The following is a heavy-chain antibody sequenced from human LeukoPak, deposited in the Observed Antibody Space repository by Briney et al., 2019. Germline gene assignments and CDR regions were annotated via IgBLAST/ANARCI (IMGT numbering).Heavy chain of an antibody. D-gene: IGHD2-2*01. CDR3: ARDDGLGYCSSTSCLQFDY. CDR2: ISSSGSTI. Sequence: PGGSLRLSCAASGFTFSDYYMSWIRQAPGKGLEGVSYISSSGSTIYYADSVKGRFTISRDNAKNSLYLQMNSLRAEDTAVYYCARDDGLGYCSSTSCLQFDYWGQGTLVTVSS. J-gene: IGHJ4*02. CDR1: GFTFSDYY. V-gene: IGHV3-11*01.